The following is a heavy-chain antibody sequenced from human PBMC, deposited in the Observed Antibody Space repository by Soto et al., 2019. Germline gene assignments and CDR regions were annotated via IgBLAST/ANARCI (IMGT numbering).Heavy chain of an antibody. CDR2: ISHSGST. CDR1: GGSLSDFY. J-gene: IGHJ6*02. D-gene: IGHD3-10*01. Sequence: SETLSLTCGVYGGSLSDFYWGWIRQPPGQGLECIGEISHSGSTNYNPSLKSRVTISIDTSKNQFSLKLSSVTAADTAMYYCARGLRASYGVRLSYYYYGMDVWGQGTTVTVSS. CDR3: ARGLRASYGVRLSYYYYGMDV. V-gene: IGHV4-34*01.